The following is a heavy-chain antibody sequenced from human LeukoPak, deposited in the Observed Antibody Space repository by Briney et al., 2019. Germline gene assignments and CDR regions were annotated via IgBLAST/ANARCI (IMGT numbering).Heavy chain of an antibody. V-gene: IGHV3-15*01. CDR1: GFTFSNAW. D-gene: IGHD5-18*01. Sequence: GGSLRLSCAASGFTFSNAWMSWVRQAPGKGLEWVGRIKSKTDGGTTDYAAPVKGRFTISRDDSKNTLYLQMNSLKTEDTAVYYCTHSDGIQLWLDDYGMDVWGQGTTVTVSS. CDR2: IKSKTDGGTT. CDR3: THSDGIQLWLDDYGMDV. J-gene: IGHJ6*02.